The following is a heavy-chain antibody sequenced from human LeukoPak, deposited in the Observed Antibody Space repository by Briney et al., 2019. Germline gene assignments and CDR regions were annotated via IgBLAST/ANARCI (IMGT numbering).Heavy chain of an antibody. CDR1: GFTFSSYS. CDR2: ISSSSSYI. CDR3: ARGMGLVRYYYMDV. V-gene: IGHV3-21*01. J-gene: IGHJ6*03. D-gene: IGHD6-6*01. Sequence: PGGSLRLSCAASGFTFSSYSMNWVRQAPGKGLEWASSISSSSSYIYYADSVKGRFTISRDNAKNSLYLQMNSLRAEDTAVYYCARGMGLVRYYYMDVWGKGTTVTVSS.